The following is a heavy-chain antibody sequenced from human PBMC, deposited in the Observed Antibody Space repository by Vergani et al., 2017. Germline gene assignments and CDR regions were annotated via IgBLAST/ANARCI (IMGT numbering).Heavy chain of an antibody. D-gene: IGHD2-2*01. J-gene: IGHJ4*02. Sequence: EVQLVESGGGLVQPGRSLRLSCAASGFTFDDYAMHWVRQAPGKCLEWVSGIRWNSGSIGYADSVKGRFTISRDNAKNSLYLQMNSLRAEDTALYYCAKDEYGPLQTPYFDYWGQGTLVTVSS. CDR2: IRWNSGSI. V-gene: IGHV3-9*01. CDR3: AKDEYGPLQTPYFDY. CDR1: GFTFDDYA.